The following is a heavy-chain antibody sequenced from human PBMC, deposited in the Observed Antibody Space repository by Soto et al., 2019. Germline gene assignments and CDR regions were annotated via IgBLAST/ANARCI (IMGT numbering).Heavy chain of an antibody. V-gene: IGHV4-39*01. J-gene: IGHJ5*02. Sequence: ETLSLRCTGSAGSIGSSDYFCGSLCHPPGKGLEWIGTIYYSGSTDYNPSLKSRVTISVDTSKNQFSLKLSSVTAADTAVYYCATSNWFDPWGQGTLVTVSS. D-gene: IGHD4-4*01. CDR2: IYYSGST. CDR1: AGSIGSSDYF. CDR3: ATSNWFDP.